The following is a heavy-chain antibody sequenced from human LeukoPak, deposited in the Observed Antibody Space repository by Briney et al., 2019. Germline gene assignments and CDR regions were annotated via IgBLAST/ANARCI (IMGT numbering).Heavy chain of an antibody. Sequence: SETLSLTCTVSGGSISSSSYYWGWIRQPPGKGLEWIGSIYYSGSTYYNPSLKSRVTISVDTSKNQFSLKLSSVTAADTAVYYCARPGGSYQYFDCWGQGTLVTVSS. CDR1: GGSISSSSYY. V-gene: IGHV4-39*01. CDR3: ARPGGSYQYFDC. D-gene: IGHD1-26*01. CDR2: IYYSGST. J-gene: IGHJ4*02.